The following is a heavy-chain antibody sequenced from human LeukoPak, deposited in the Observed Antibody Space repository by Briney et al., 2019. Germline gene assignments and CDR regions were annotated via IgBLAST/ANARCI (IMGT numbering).Heavy chain of an antibody. J-gene: IGHJ4*02. V-gene: IGHV1-69*04. CDR3: ARDDKPTYSL. CDR1: GGTFSSYA. D-gene: IGHD5-12*01. Sequence: AASVKVSCKASGGTFSSYAISWVRQAPGQGLEWMGRIIPILGIANYAQKFQGRVTITRDTSASTAYMELSSLRSEDTAVYYCARDDKPTYSLWGQGTLVTVSS. CDR2: IIPILGIA.